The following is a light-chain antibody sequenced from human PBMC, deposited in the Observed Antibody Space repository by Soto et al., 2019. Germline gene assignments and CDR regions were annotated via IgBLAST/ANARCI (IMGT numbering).Light chain of an antibody. CDR1: SGDVGGYNY. CDR2: EVS. J-gene: IGLJ2*01. Sequence: QSALTQPPSASGSPGQSVTISCTGTSGDVGGYNYVSWYQQHPGKAPKLVIYEVSERPSGVPDRFSGSKSGNMASLTVSGLQAEDEAIYYCSSYAGSPVVFGGGTKLTVL. V-gene: IGLV2-8*01. CDR3: SSYAGSPVV.